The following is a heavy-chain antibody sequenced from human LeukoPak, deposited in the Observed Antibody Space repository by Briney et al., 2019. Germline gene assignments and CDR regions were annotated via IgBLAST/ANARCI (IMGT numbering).Heavy chain of an antibody. CDR2: IYHSGDA. V-gene: IGHV4-4*02. Sequence: GTLRLSCVGSGFNFMQYGMMWVRQAPGKGLEWIGEIYHSGDANYNPSPESRVTISVDKYKSQFSLKLSSVTAADTAVYYCARKVPSMGFYFDYWGQGTLVTVSS. CDR3: ARKVPSMGFYFDY. D-gene: IGHD2/OR15-2a*01. J-gene: IGHJ4*02. CDR1: GFNFMQYGM.